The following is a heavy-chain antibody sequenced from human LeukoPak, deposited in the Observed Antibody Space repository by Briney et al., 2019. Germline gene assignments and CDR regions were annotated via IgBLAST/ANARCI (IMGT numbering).Heavy chain of an antibody. CDR2: IKEDGREK. CDR3: ARLGARQMLEY. D-gene: IGHD4-17*01. CDR1: GFTFSSSW. J-gene: IGHJ4*02. V-gene: IGHV3-7*01. Sequence: GGSLRLSCATSGFTFSSSWMSWVRQAPGKGLECVANIKEDGREKYYMDSVKGRFTVSRDNAKNSLYLQMNSLRAEDTAVYYCARLGARQMLEYWGQGTLVTVSS.